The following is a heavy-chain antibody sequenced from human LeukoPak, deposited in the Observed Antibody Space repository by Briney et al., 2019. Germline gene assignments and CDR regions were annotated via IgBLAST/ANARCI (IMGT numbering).Heavy chain of an antibody. J-gene: IGHJ5*02. CDR1: GFTFSTYG. D-gene: IGHD5-18*01. CDR3: ARDVGYRSWFDP. V-gene: IGHV3-48*01. Sequence: GGSLRLSCATSGFTFSTYGMHWVRQAPGKGLEWVSYISGSSTSIYHANSVKGRFTISRDNAKNSLYLQMNSLRAEDTAVYYCARDVGYRSWFDPWGQGTLVIVSS. CDR2: ISGSSTSI.